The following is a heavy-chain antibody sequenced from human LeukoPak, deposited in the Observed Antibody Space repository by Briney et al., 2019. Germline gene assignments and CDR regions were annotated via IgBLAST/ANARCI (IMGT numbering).Heavy chain of an antibody. CDR3: AREAPYYYDSSGYFDY. Sequence: DGSNQSHADSVNARFTIARDNSKNTLYLQMNSLRAEDTAVYYCAREAPYYYDSSGYFDYWGQGTLVTVSS. D-gene: IGHD3-22*01. CDR2: DGSNQ. V-gene: IGHV3-30-3*01. J-gene: IGHJ4*02.